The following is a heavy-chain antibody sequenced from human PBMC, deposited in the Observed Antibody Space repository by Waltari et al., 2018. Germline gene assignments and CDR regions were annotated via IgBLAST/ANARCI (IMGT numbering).Heavy chain of an antibody. D-gene: IGHD3-3*01. CDR3: ATTVTTFGSFDY. CDR1: GGSISSYY. CDR2: IYYSGST. Sequence: QVQLQESGPGLVKPSETLSLTCTVSGGSISSYYWSWLRQPPGKGLEWIGYIYYSGSTNYNPSLKSRVTISVDTSKNQFSLKLSSVTAADTAVYYCATTVTTFGSFDYWGQGTLVTVSS. J-gene: IGHJ4*02. V-gene: IGHV4-59*01.